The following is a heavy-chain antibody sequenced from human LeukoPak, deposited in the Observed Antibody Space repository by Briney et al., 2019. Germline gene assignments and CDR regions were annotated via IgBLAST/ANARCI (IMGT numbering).Heavy chain of an antibody. CDR2: ISAYNGNT. V-gene: IGHV1-18*01. CDR3: ARGLYYDILTASVLFDY. J-gene: IGHJ4*02. D-gene: IGHD3-9*01. Sequence: ASVKVSCKASGYTFTSYGISWVRQAPGQGLEWMGWISAYNGNTNYARKLQGRVTMTTDTPTSTAYMELRSLRSDDTAVYYCARGLYYDILTASVLFDYWGQGTLVTVSS. CDR1: GYTFTSYG.